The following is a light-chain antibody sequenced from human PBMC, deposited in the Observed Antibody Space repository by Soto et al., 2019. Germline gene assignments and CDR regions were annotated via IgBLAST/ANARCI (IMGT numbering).Light chain of an antibody. CDR1: SSNIGGNT. CDR3: AAWDDIVNGWV. Sequence: QSVLTQPPSASGTPGQRVTMSCSGSSSNIGGNTVNWYQQMPGTAPKLLIYSNDQRPSGVPDRFSGSKSGTSASLAISGLQSEDEADYYCAAWDDIVNGWVFGGGTKLTVL. CDR2: SND. V-gene: IGLV1-44*01. J-gene: IGLJ3*02.